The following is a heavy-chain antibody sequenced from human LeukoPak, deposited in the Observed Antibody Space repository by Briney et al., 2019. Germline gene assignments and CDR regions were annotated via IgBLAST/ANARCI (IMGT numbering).Heavy chain of an antibody. CDR3: ARGRFSYDYVWGSYRYTYGSLDY. CDR1: GGSISSGDYY. CDR2: IYYSGST. Sequence: PSETLSLTCTVSGGSISSGDYYWSWIRQPPGKGLEWIGYIYYSGSTYYNPSLKSRVTISVDTSKNQFSLKLSSVTAADTAVYYCARGRFSYDYVWGSYRYTYGSLDYWGQGTLVTVSS. D-gene: IGHD3-16*02. V-gene: IGHV4-30-4*08. J-gene: IGHJ4*02.